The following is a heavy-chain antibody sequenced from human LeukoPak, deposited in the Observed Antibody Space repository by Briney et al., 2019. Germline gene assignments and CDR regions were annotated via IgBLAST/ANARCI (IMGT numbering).Heavy chain of an antibody. CDR1: GGSISSSSYN. J-gene: IGHJ4*02. CDR2: IYYSGST. CDR3: ARRGCGLTSCYLFDY. D-gene: IGHD2-2*01. V-gene: IGHV4-39*01. Sequence: SETLSLTCTVSGGSISSSSYNWGWIRQPPGKGLEWIGSIYYSGSTYYNPSLKSRVTVSVDTSRNQFSLKLSSVTAADTAVYYCARRGCGLTSCYLFDYWGQGTLVTVSS.